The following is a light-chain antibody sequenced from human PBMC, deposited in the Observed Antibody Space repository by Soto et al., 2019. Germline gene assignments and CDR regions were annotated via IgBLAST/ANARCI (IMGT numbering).Light chain of an antibody. CDR1: QGISSD. V-gene: IGKV1-8*01. Sequence: AIRMTQSPSSLSASTGDRVTITCRASQGISSDLAWYQQKPGKAPKLLIYAASTLQSGVPSRFSGRGSGTDFTLTISCLQSEDFATYYCQQYYSYPYTFGQGTKLEIK. J-gene: IGKJ2*01. CDR3: QQYYSYPYT. CDR2: AAS.